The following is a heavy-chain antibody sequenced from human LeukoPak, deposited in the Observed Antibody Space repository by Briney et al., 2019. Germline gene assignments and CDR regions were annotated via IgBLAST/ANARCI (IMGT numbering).Heavy chain of an antibody. Sequence: GGSLRLSCAGSGFIFNNYAMHWVRQPPGKGLEWVSGISWNSGSIDYADSVKGRFTISRDNAKNSLYLQMNSLRAEDTALYYCAKDIGGGSYYLFDYWGQGTLVTVSS. D-gene: IGHD1-26*01. CDR2: ISWNSGSI. CDR1: GFIFNNYA. CDR3: AKDIGGGSYYLFDY. V-gene: IGHV3-9*01. J-gene: IGHJ4*02.